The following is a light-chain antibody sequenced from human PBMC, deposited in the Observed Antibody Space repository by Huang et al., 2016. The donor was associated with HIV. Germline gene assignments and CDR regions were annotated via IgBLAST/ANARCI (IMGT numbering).Light chain of an antibody. CDR2: GLS. Sequence: EIVMTQSPATLSVSPGERATLSCRASQGVGDNLAWYQQKPGQAPRLLIYGLSTRATNVPPRFSGSGSGTDFTLTISSLQSEDFALYYCQHYYNLPYTFGHGTRLETK. V-gene: IGKV3-15*01. J-gene: IGKJ2*01. CDR1: QGVGDN. CDR3: QHYYNLPYT.